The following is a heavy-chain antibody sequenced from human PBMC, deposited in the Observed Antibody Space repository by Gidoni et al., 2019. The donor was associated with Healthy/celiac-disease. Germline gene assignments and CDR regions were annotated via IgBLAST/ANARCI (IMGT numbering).Heavy chain of an antibody. Sequence: EVQLVESGGGLVKPGGSLRLSCAPSGFTFSSYSMNWVRQAPGKGLEWVSSISSSSSYIYYADSVKGRFTISRDNAKNSLYLQMNSLRAEDTAVYYCARDVDTAMADYWGQGTLVTVSS. CDR1: GFTFSSYS. J-gene: IGHJ4*02. D-gene: IGHD5-18*01. CDR2: ISSSSSYI. CDR3: ARDVDTAMADY. V-gene: IGHV3-21*01.